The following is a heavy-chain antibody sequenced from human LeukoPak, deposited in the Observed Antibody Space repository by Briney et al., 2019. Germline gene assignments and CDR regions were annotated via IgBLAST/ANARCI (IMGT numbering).Heavy chain of an antibody. V-gene: IGHV1-69*05. Sequence: EASVKVSCKASGGTFSSYAISWVRQAPGQGREWMGGIIPIFGTANYTQKLEGRVTITTDESTSTAYMELSSLRSEDTAVYYCARGQPEDIVVVPAAMEADYYYYYYMDVWGKGTTVTVSS. J-gene: IGHJ6*03. CDR2: IIPIFGTA. CDR1: GGTFSSYA. D-gene: IGHD2-2*01. CDR3: ARGQPEDIVVVPAAMEADYYYYYYMDV.